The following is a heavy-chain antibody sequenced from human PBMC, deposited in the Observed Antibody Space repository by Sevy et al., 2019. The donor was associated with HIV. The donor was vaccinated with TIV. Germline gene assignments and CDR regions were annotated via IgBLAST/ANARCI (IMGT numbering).Heavy chain of an antibody. D-gene: IGHD2-15*01. V-gene: IGHV1-18*01. Sequence: ASVKVSCKVSGYTFSTYRNTWVRQAPGQGLEWMGWISPHNGDTNYARKLQGKVSMTTDTSTTTAYMELRGLTSDDTALYYCARAFCSGGRCYSLAYWGQGTLVTVSS. CDR3: ARAFCSGGRCYSLAY. CDR1: GYTFSTYR. CDR2: ISPHNGDT. J-gene: IGHJ4*02.